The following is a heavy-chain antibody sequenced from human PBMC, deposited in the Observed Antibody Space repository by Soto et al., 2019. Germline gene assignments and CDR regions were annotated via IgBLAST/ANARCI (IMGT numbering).Heavy chain of an antibody. CDR3: AGDPAAGWLDP. V-gene: IGHV3-23*01. J-gene: IGHJ5*02. D-gene: IGHD6-19*01. Sequence: GGSLRLSCAASGFTFSSYAMSWVRQAPGKGLEWVSAISGSGGSTYYADSVQGRFTIARDNSKNTLYLQRKSLRDEDTVVYNCAGDPAAGWLDPWGQGTLVTVSS. CDR1: GFTFSSYA. CDR2: ISGSGGST.